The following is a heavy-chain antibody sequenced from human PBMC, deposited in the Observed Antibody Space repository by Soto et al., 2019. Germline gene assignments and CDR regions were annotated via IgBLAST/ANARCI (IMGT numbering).Heavy chain of an antibody. CDR3: AREVRGGFTGIFDQ. CDR1: GDSISDYFY. Sequence: SETLSLTCTVSGDSISDYFYWSWIRQPAGRGLEWIGRIYTDGTTKYNPSLKSRVTLSLDKSKNQFSLRLSSVTAADTAVYYFAREVRGGFTGIFDQWGRGSRVTVSS. J-gene: IGHJ4*02. CDR2: IYTDGTT. D-gene: IGHD2-15*01. V-gene: IGHV4-4*07.